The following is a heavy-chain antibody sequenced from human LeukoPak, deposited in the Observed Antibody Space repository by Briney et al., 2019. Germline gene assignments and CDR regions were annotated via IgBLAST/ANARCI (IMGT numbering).Heavy chain of an antibody. CDR2: INPNSGGT. CDR1: GYTFTGYY. J-gene: IGHJ6*02. Sequence: ASVKVSCKASGYTFTGYYMHWVRQAPGQGLEWMGWINPNSGGTNYAQKFQGRVTMTRDTSISTAYMELSRLRSDGTAVYYCARDIAAAGPRYYYYGMDVWGQGTTVTVSS. D-gene: IGHD6-13*01. V-gene: IGHV1-2*02. CDR3: ARDIAAAGPRYYYYGMDV.